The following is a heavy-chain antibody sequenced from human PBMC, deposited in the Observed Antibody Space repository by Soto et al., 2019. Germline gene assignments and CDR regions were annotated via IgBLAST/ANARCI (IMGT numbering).Heavy chain of an antibody. CDR2: INSDGSTT. CDR1: GFTFSNYW. D-gene: IGHD3-22*01. V-gene: IGHV3-74*01. CDR3: ARPTIVTNNWFDP. J-gene: IGHJ5*02. Sequence: PGGSLRLSCAASGFTFSNYWMHWVRQAPGKGLVWVSRINSDGSTTTYADSVKGRFTISRDNAKNTLYLQMNSLRAEDTAVYYCARPTIVTNNWFDPWGQGTLVTVSS.